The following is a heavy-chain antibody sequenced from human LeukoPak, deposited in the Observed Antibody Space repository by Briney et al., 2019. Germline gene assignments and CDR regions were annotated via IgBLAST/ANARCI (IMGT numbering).Heavy chain of an antibody. J-gene: IGHJ4*02. CDR1: GGTFSSYA. V-gene: IGHV1-69*06. D-gene: IGHD3-22*01. Sequence: SVKVSCKASGGTFSSYAISWVRQAPGQGLEWMGGIIPIFGTANYAQKFQGRVTITADKSTSTAYMELSSLRSEDTAVYYCARAKSNDGGYYRKHFDYWGQGTLVTVSS. CDR2: IIPIFGTA. CDR3: ARAKSNDGGYYRKHFDY.